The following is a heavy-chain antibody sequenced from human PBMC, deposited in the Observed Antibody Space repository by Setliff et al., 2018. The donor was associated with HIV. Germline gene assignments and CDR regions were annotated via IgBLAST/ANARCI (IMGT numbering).Heavy chain of an antibody. V-gene: IGHV1-8*01. Sequence: ASVKVSCKASGYTFTSYDITWVRQATEQGLEWMGWLNPSSGNTGFTQKFQGRVTMTRNTSISTAYMELSSLRSEDTAVYYCARTQSLGGYYSRGHDYGMDVWGQGTTVTVSS. D-gene: IGHD3-22*01. CDR3: ARTQSLGGYYSRGHDYGMDV. CDR1: GYTFTSYD. J-gene: IGHJ6*02. CDR2: LNPSSGNT.